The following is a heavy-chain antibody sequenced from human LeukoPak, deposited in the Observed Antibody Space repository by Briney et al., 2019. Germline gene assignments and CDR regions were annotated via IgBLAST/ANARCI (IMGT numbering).Heavy chain of an antibody. CDR1: GFTFRSYE. CDR2: ISSSGSTI. V-gene: IGHV3-48*03. Sequence: PGGYLRLYCAASGFTFRSYEMNWVRQAPGKGLEWVSYISSSGSTIYYADSVKGRFTISRDNAKNSLYLQMNSLRAEDTAVYYCARDSSVRGVMRYWGQGTLVTVSS. D-gene: IGHD3-10*01. CDR3: ARDSSVRGVMRY. J-gene: IGHJ4*02.